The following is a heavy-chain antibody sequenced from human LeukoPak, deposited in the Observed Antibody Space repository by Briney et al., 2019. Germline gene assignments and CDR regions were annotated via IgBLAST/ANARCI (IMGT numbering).Heavy chain of an antibody. D-gene: IGHD3-3*01. CDR3: ARDSSDFWSGSRPMDY. J-gene: IGHJ4*02. V-gene: IGHV3-21*01. Sequence: PGGSLRLSCAASGFTFSSYSMNWVRQAPGKGLEWVSSISSSSSYIYYADSVKGRFTISRDNAKNSLYLQMNSLRAEDTAVYYCARDSSDFWSGSRPMDYWGQGTLVTVSS. CDR1: GFTFSSYS. CDR2: ISSSSSYI.